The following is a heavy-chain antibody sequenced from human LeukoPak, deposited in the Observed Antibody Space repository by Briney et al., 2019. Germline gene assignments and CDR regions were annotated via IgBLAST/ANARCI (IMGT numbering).Heavy chain of an antibody. CDR1: GGSISTYS. CDR2: VVTTTT. Sequence: SETLSLTCTVSGGSISTYSWTWVRQSPGMGLEWIGSVVTTTTNYSPALRSRVAISVHTSKNQFSLRLESVTTADTAVYYCARDTTVASGMQFWGQGALVTVSS. CDR3: ARDTTVASGMQF. J-gene: IGHJ4*02. V-gene: IGHV4-4*07. D-gene: IGHD6-19*01.